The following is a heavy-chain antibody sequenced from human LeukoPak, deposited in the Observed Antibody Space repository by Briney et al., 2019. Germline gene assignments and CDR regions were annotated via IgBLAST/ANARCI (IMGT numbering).Heavy chain of an antibody. CDR3: ARLVVPAASFDY. J-gene: IGHJ4*02. CDR1: GGSFSGYY. Sequence: PSETLSLTCAVYGGSFSGYYWSWIRQPPGKGLEWIGYIYYSGSTYYNPSLKSRVTISVDTSKNQFSLKLSSVTAADTAVYYCARLVVPAASFDYWGQGTLVTVSS. V-gene: IGHV4-34*09. CDR2: IYYSGST. D-gene: IGHD2-2*01.